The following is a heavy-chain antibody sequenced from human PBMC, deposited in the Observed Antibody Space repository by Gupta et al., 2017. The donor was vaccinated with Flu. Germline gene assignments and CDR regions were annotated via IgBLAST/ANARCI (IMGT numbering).Heavy chain of an antibody. CDR2: ISSSSRYI. CDR3: AREYSISSDAFDI. CDR1: S. J-gene: IGHJ3*02. V-gene: IGHV3-21*01. Sequence: SMNWVRQAPGKVLEWVSSISSSSRYIYYADSVKGRFTISRDNAKNSLYLQMNSLRAEDTAVYYCAREYSISSDAFDIWGQGRMVTVSS. D-gene: IGHD6-6*01.